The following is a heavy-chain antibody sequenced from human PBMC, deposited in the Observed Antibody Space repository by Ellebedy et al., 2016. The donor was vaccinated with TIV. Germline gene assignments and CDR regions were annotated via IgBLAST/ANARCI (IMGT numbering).Heavy chain of an antibody. J-gene: IGHJ2*01. Sequence: PGGSLRLSCAASGFTFSSSWVHWVRQVPGKGLVWVARINGDGSNIGYADSVKGRFTISRDNAKNTLYLQMNSLRAEDTAVYDCARAGSGGWEAYFDLWGRGTLVTVSS. CDR2: INGDGSNI. CDR1: GFTFSSSW. CDR3: ARAGSGGWEAYFDL. V-gene: IGHV3-74*01. D-gene: IGHD6-19*01.